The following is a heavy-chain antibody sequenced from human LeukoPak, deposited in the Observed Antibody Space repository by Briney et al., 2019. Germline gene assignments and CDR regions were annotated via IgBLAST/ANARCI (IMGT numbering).Heavy chain of an antibody. D-gene: IGHD6-13*01. CDR3: ARGRGSSSWYFDY. V-gene: IGHV3-7*03. J-gene: IGHJ4*02. CDR2: IKQDGSEK. Sequence: GGSLRLSCAASGFTFSSHWMSWVRQAPGKGLEWVANIKQDGSEKYYVDSVKGRFTISRDNAKNSLYLQMNSLRAEDTAVYYCARGRGSSSWYFDYWGQGTLVTVSS. CDR1: GFTFSSHW.